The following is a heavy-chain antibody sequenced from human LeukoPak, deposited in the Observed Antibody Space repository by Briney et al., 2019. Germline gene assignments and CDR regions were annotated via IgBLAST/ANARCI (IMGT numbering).Heavy chain of an antibody. V-gene: IGHV4-61*02. J-gene: IGHJ4*02. CDR3: ARVVPTAAHPDY. CDR2: IYTSGST. Sequence: RPSETLSLTCTVSGGSISSGSYYWSWIRQPAGKGLEWIGRIYTSGSTNYNPSLKSRVTISVDTSKNQFSLKLSSVTAADAAVYYCARVVPTAAHPDYWGQGTLVTVSS. CDR1: GGSISSGSYY. D-gene: IGHD6-6*01.